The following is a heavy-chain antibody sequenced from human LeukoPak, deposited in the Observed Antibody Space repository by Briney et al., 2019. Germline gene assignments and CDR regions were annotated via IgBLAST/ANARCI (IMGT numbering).Heavy chain of an antibody. J-gene: IGHJ4*02. D-gene: IGHD3-10*01. CDR3: AKERQVWFGELSHPPDY. V-gene: IGHV3-23*01. CDR1: GFTFSSYG. CDR2: ISGSGGST. Sequence: GGTLRLSCAASGFTFSSYGMSWVRQAPGKGLEWVSAISGSGGSTYYADSVKGRFTISRDNSKNTLYLQMNSLRAEDTAVYYCAKERQVWFGELSHPPDYWGQGTLVTVSS.